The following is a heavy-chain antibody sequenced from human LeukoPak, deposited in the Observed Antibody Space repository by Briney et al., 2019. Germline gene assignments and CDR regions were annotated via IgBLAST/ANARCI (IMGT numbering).Heavy chain of an antibody. CDR2: ISTNGGST. D-gene: IGHD3-3*01. CDR1: ESTFSSYA. J-gene: IGHJ4*02. Sequence: GGSLRLSCAASESTFSSYAIHWVRQAPGKGLEYVSGISTNGGSTYYANSVKGRFTISRDNSKNTLYLQMGSLRAEDTAVYYCARSSRVVIAHFDYWGQGTLVTVSS. V-gene: IGHV3-64*01. CDR3: ARSSRVVIAHFDY.